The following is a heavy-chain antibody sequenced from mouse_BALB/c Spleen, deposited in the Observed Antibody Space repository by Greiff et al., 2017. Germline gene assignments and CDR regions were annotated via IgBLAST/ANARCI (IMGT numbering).Heavy chain of an antibody. Sequence: QVTLIVCGPGILKPSQSLSLSCAFSGFTLSTSGMGLVRLRQPPGKGLVWLAHIWCDDDKYYNPFLKRQLTISKDTSRNQVILTLTRVDSADTAAYYCAQRVYSGYRCFDVWGEGTTVTVSS. CDR1: GFTLSTSGMG. CDR3: AQRVYSGYRCFDV. V-gene: IGHV8-5*01. CDR2: IWCDDDK. D-gene: IGHD1-1*02. J-gene: IGHJ1*01.